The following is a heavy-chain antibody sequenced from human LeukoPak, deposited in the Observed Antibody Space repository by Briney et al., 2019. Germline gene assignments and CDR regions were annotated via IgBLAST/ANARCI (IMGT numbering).Heavy chain of an antibody. J-gene: IGHJ4*02. Sequence: TGGSLRLSCAASGFTFSSYAMSWVRQAPGKGLEWVSGIRTNGRATFYADPVKGRFTISTDSSKNTLSLQMNSLRAEDTAVYYCAIKSRTSSPPIHWGQGTLVTVSS. CDR1: GFTFSSYA. CDR2: IRTNGRAT. D-gene: IGHD2-2*01. V-gene: IGHV3-23*01. CDR3: AIKSRTSSPPIH.